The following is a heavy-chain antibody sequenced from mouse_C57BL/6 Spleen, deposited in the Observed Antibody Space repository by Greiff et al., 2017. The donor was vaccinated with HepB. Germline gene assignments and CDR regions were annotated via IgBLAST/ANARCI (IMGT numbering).Heavy chain of an antibody. CDR3: ARSEGSLGDGNYWYFDV. J-gene: IGHJ1*03. V-gene: IGHV1-64*01. Sequence: QVQLQQPGAELVKPGASVKLSCKASGYTFTSYWMHWVKQRPGQGLEWIGMIHPNSGSTNYNEKFKSKATLTVDKSSSTAYMQLSSLTSEDSAVYYCARSEGSLGDGNYWYFDVWGTGTTVTVSS. CDR2: IHPNSGST. D-gene: IGHD2-1*01. CDR1: GYTFTSYW.